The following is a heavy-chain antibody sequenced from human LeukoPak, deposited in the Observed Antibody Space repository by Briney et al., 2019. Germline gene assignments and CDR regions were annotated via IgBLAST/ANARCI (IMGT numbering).Heavy chain of an antibody. V-gene: IGHV3-23*01. CDR3: EIISGGFDY. D-gene: IGHD3-10*01. CDR2: ISGSGGST. J-gene: IGHJ4*02. Sequence: GGSLRLSCVASGITFSSYAMSWVRQAPGKGLEWVSAISGSGGSTYYADSVKGRFTISRDNSKNTLYLQMNSLRAEDTAVYYCEIISGGFDYWGQGTLVTVSS. CDR1: GITFSSYA.